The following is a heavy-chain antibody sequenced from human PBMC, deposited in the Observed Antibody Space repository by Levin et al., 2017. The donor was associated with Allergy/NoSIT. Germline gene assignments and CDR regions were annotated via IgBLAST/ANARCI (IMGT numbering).Heavy chain of an antibody. D-gene: IGHD1-26*01. CDR2: ISYDGSNK. CDR3: AKDPDSGSYYYYGMDV. J-gene: IGHJ6*02. CDR1: GFTFSSYG. V-gene: IGHV3-30*18. Sequence: SCAASGFTFSSYGMHWVRQAPGKGLEWVAVISYDGSNKYYADSVKGRFTISRDNSKNTLYLQMNSLRAEDTAVYYCAKDPDSGSYYYYGMDVWGQGTTVTVSS.